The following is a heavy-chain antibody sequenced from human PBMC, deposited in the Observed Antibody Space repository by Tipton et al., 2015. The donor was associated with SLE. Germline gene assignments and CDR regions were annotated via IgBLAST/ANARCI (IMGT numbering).Heavy chain of an antibody. D-gene: IGHD4-17*01. V-gene: IGHV4-31*03. CDR3: AKDYNYDNADYN. J-gene: IGHJ4*02. CDR2: IYSSGIT. CDR1: NGSISSAGYY. Sequence: TLSLTCTVSNGSISSAGYYWSWIRQHPGKGLEWIGYIYSSGITYYNPSLTGRPAISLDASKKQFSLKLTSVTTADTAVYYCAKDYNYDNADYNWGQGKLVIVSS.